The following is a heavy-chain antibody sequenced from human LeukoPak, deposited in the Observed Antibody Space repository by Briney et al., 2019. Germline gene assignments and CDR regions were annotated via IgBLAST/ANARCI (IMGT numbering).Heavy chain of an antibody. Sequence: GSSVKVSCKXSGGTFSSYAISWVRQAPGQGLEGMGRISPIFGTANYAQKFQGRVTITTDESTSTAYMELSSLRSEDTAVYYCARVGRQLVDNYYYYYMDVWGKGTTVTVSS. J-gene: IGHJ6*03. V-gene: IGHV1-69*05. CDR1: GGTFSSYA. CDR3: ARVGRQLVDNYYYYYMDV. D-gene: IGHD6-13*01. CDR2: ISPIFGTA.